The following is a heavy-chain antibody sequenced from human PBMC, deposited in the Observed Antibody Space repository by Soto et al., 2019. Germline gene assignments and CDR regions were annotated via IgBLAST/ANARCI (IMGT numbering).Heavy chain of an antibody. CDR2: IYHSGST. J-gene: IGHJ4*02. D-gene: IGHD3-3*01. CDR1: GGSISSGAYS. Sequence: PSETLSLTCAVSGGSISSGAYSWSWIRQPPGKGLEWVGYIYHSGSTYYNPSLKSRVTISVDRSKNRFSLNLNSVTAADTAVYYCARGYDFWSGYYTWNWGQGTLVTVSS. V-gene: IGHV4-30-2*01. CDR3: ARGYDFWSGYYTWN.